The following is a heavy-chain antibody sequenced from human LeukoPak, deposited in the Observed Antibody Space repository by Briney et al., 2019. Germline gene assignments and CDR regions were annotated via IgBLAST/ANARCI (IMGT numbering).Heavy chain of an antibody. CDR2: FTYDGKVQ. Sequence: GGSLRLPCAASGFAFRTYAMHGGGQAPGKGLNGRGVFTYDGKVQHYTDSVTGRFTVSRDNSKKTLYLQMISLRPEDTAFYYCAREERVGATYYLDAWGRGTLVTVSS. CDR1: GFAFRTYA. J-gene: IGHJ4*02. V-gene: IGHV3-30*04. D-gene: IGHD1-26*01. CDR3: AREERVGATYYLDA.